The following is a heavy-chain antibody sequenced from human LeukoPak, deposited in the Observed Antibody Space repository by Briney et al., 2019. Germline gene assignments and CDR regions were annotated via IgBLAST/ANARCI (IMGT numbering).Heavy chain of an antibody. Sequence: SETLSLTCTVSGGSISSHYWSWIRQPPGKGLEWIGYIYYSGSTNYNPSLKSRVTISVDTSKNQFSLKLSSVTAADTAVYYCARGGELNSRWYFDYWGQGTLDTVSS. D-gene: IGHD1-26*01. J-gene: IGHJ4*02. V-gene: IGHV4-59*11. CDR1: GGSISSHY. CDR3: ARGGELNSRWYFDY. CDR2: IYYSGST.